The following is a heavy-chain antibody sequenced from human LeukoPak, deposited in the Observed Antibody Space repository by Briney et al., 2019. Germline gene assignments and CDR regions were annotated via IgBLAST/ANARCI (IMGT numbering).Heavy chain of an antibody. CDR1: GGSFSGYY. Sequence: SETLSLTCAVYGGSFSGYYWSWIRQPPGKGLEWIGEINHSGSTNYNPSLKSRVTISVDTSKNQFSLKLSSVTAADTAVYYCARGLLVTTIFGVVTHDAFDIWGQGTMVTASS. J-gene: IGHJ3*02. CDR3: ARGLLVTTIFGVVTHDAFDI. V-gene: IGHV4-34*01. D-gene: IGHD3-3*01. CDR2: INHSGST.